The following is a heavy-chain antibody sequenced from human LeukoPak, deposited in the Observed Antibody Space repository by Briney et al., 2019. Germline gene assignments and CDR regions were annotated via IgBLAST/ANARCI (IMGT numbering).Heavy chain of an antibody. D-gene: IGHD3-3*01. J-gene: IGHJ5*02. CDR3: VRSAYYDFWSSLADWFDP. V-gene: IGHV1-8*03. Sequence: ASVKVSCKASGYTFTSYDINWVRQATGQGLEWMGWMNPNSGNTGYAQRFQGRVTITRNTSISTAYMELSSLRSEDTAVYYCVRSAYYDFWSSLADWFDPWGQGTLVTVSS. CDR1: GYTFTSYD. CDR2: MNPNSGNT.